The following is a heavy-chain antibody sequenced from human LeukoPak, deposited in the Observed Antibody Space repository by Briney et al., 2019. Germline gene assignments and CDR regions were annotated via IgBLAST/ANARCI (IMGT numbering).Heavy chain of an antibody. CDR1: GGAFSGYY. D-gene: IGHD6-19*01. CDR3: ARSYSSGWPTAYNWFDP. J-gene: IGHJ5*02. V-gene: IGHV4-34*01. CDR2: INHSGST. Sequence: PSETLSLTCAVYGGAFSGYYWSWIRQPPGKGLEWIGEINHSGSTNYNPSLKSRVTISVDTSKNQFSLKLSSVTAADTAVYYCARSYSSGWPTAYNWFDPWGQGTLVTVSS.